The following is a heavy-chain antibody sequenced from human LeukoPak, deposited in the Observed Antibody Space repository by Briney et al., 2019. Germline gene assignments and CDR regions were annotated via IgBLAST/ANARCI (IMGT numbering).Heavy chain of an antibody. D-gene: IGHD3-22*01. Sequence: GGSLRLSCAASGFTFTSYWMHWVRQAPGKGLVWVSRTNSDGSSTSYADSVKGRFTISRDNAKNTLYLQMNSLRAEDTAVYYCTRDQDSSGYYGPENDAFDIWGQGTMVTVSS. CDR1: GFTFTSYW. CDR3: TRDQDSSGYYGPENDAFDI. J-gene: IGHJ3*02. CDR2: TNSDGSST. V-gene: IGHV3-74*01.